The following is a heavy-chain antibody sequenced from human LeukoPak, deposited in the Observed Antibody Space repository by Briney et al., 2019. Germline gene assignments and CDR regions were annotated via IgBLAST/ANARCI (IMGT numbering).Heavy chain of an antibody. J-gene: IGHJ4*02. CDR2: ISYDGSNK. CDR1: GFTFSSYA. CDR3: AREVYYYDSSGYHAPTGY. D-gene: IGHD3-22*01. Sequence: GGPLRLSCAASGFTFSSYAMHWVRQAPGKGLEWVAVISYDGSNKYYADSVKGRFTISRDNSKNTLYLQMNSLRAEDTAVYYCAREVYYYDSSGYHAPTGYWGQGTLVTVSS. V-gene: IGHV3-30*04.